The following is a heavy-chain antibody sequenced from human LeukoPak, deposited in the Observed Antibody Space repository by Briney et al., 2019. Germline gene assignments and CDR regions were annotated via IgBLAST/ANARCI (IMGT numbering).Heavy chain of an antibody. D-gene: IGHD1-26*01. CDR2: INQDGGEK. J-gene: IGHJ4*02. V-gene: IGHV3-7*04. CDR1: GFTFSTYW. CDR3: VGEYRGRSDVDH. Sequence: GGSLRLSCAVSGFTFSTYWMTWVRQAPGKGLEWVANINQDGGEKHYVDSVKGRFTISTDNAKNSLYLQLNSEGAADTDVYYCVGEYRGRSDVDHWGQGTLVTVSS.